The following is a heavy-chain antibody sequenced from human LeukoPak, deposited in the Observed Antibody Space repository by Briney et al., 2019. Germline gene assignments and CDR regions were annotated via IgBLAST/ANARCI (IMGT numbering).Heavy chain of an antibody. CDR3: ARMGGYYTYYFDY. CDR1: GFNFGIYG. Sequence: GGSLRLSCTASGFNFGIYGMHWVRQAPGKGLEWVAVMWDDGTNEYYVESVKGRFTISRGNGKRTLYLQMNSLRVEDTAVYCCARMGGYYTYYFDYWGQGTLVTVSS. D-gene: IGHD3-3*01. J-gene: IGHJ4*02. V-gene: IGHV3-33*01. CDR2: MWDDGTNE.